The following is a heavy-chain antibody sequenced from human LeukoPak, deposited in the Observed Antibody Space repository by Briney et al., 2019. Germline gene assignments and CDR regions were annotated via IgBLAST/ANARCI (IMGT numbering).Heavy chain of an antibody. CDR3: AKDLMEYYDSSGSE. J-gene: IGHJ4*02. CDR1: GFTFRSCG. Sequence: ERSLRLSCAASGFTFRSCGMHWVRQAPGKGLEWVAVISYDGSNKYYGDSVKGRFTISRDNSKNTLYLEMNSLRAEDTAVYYCAKDLMEYYDSSGSEWGQGTLVIVTS. V-gene: IGHV3-30*18. D-gene: IGHD3-22*01. CDR2: ISYDGSNK.